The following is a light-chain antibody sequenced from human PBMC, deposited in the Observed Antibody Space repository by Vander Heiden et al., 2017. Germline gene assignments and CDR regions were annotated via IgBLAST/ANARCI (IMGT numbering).Light chain of an antibody. CDR3: QQYDNLPPDT. CDR1: QDLSNY. Sequence: HFTHSPSSLSASVSHTVPITCPPSQDLSNYLNWYQQKPGKAPKLLIYDASNLETGVPSRFSGSGSGTDFTFTISSLQPEDIATYYCQQYDNLPPDTFGQGTKLEIK. V-gene: IGKV1-33*01. CDR2: DAS. J-gene: IGKJ2*01.